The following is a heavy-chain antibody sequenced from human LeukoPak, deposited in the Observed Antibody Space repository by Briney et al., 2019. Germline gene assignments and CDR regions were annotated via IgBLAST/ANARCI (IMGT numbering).Heavy chain of an antibody. V-gene: IGHV1-18*01. CDR2: ISAYNDKR. J-gene: IGHJ4*02. Sequence: ASVKVSCKASGYTFNNYGISWVRQAPGQGLEWMGWISAYNDKRSYAQKFQGRVTMTTDTSTNIAYMELRNLRSDDTAVYYCARGRFTLVRGALDYWGQGTLVTVSS. CDR1: GYTFNNYG. CDR3: ARGRFTLVRGALDY. D-gene: IGHD3-10*01.